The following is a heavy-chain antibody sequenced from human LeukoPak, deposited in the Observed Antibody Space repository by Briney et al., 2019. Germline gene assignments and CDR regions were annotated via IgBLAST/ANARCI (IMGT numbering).Heavy chain of an antibody. Sequence: GGSLRLSCAASGFTFDDYAMHWVRQAPGKGQEWVSLISWGGGSTYYADSVKGRFTISRDNSKNSLYLHMNSLRAEDTALYYCAKDRSGNSYGHFDYWGQGTLVTVSS. CDR3: AKDRSGNSYGHFDY. CDR2: ISWGGGST. D-gene: IGHD3-10*01. CDR1: GFTFDDYA. J-gene: IGHJ4*02. V-gene: IGHV3-43D*04.